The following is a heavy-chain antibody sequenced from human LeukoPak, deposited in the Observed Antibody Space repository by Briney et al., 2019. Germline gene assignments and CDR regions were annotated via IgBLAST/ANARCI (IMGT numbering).Heavy chain of an antibody. Sequence: PGGSLRLSCAASGFTFSSYGMHWVRQAPGKGLEWVAVISYDGSNKYYADSVKGRFTISRDNSKNTLYLQMNSLRAEDTAVYYCASLVVVAATNLDYWGQGTLVTVSS. CDR2: ISYDGSNK. J-gene: IGHJ4*02. CDR3: ASLVVVAATNLDY. V-gene: IGHV3-30*03. D-gene: IGHD2-15*01. CDR1: GFTFSSYG.